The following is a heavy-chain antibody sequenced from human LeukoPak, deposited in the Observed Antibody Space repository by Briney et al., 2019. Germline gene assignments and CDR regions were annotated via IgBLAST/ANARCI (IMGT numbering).Heavy chain of an antibody. J-gene: IGHJ4*02. D-gene: IGHD3-22*01. CDR3: AADRYDSSGYYHFDY. Sequence: ASVKVSCKASGYTFTSYYVHWVRQAPGQGLEWMGIINPSGGSTSYAQKFQERATITRDMSTSTAYMELSSLRSEDTAVYYCAADRYDSSGYYHFDYWGQGTLVTVSS. CDR1: GYTFTSYY. CDR2: INPSGGST. V-gene: IGHV1-46*01.